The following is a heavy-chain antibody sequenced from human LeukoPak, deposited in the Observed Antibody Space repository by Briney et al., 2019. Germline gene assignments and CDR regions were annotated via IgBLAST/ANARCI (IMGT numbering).Heavy chain of an antibody. Sequence: SVKLSCKASGGTCSSYAISWVRQAPGQGLEWMGGIIPIFGTANCAQKFQGRVTITTDESTSTAYMELSSLRSEDTAVYYCARDYLLANNWNDVHYYYYMDVWGKGTTVTVSS. CDR1: GGTCSSYA. D-gene: IGHD1-20*01. CDR3: ARDYLLANNWNDVHYYYYMDV. V-gene: IGHV1-69*05. J-gene: IGHJ6*03. CDR2: IIPIFGTA.